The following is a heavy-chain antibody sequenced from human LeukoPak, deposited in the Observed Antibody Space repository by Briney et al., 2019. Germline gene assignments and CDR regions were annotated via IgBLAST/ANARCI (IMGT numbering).Heavy chain of an antibody. Sequence: GGSLRLSCAASGFNYNKYDMTWARQAPGKGLEPVSTITGRSDKTYYTDSVKGRFVTSRDNSKDTLYLQMNSLRAEDTALYYCAKGGWLDDLGQGALVTVSS. CDR1: GFNYNKYD. D-gene: IGHD6-19*01. CDR3: AKGGWLDD. CDR2: ITGRSDKT. V-gene: IGHV3-23*01. J-gene: IGHJ4*02.